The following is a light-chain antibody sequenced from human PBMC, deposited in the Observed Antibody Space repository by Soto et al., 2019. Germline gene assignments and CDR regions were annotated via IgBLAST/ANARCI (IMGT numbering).Light chain of an antibody. CDR3: SSYASSGTKV. CDR2: DNN. Sequence: QSVLTQPPSVSAAPRQTVSISCSGNISNVGNNYVSWYQHVPGAAPKLLIYDNNKRPSGIPDRFSGSKSGTSATLGITGLQTGDEAYYYCSSYASSGTKVFGSGTKLTVL. J-gene: IGLJ1*01. CDR1: ISNVGNNY. V-gene: IGLV1-51*01.